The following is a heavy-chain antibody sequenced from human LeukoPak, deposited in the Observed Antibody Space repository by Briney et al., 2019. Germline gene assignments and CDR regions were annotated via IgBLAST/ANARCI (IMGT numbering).Heavy chain of an antibody. V-gene: IGHV3-21*06. Sequence: VGSLRLSCAASGFTFSRFNMNWVRQAPGKGLEWVSFISLSGSYMYYADSVKGRFTITRDNARNSLYLQMDSMRAEDTAVYYCARENILEDTSTVDYWGQGTLVTVSS. CDR3: ARENILEDTSTVDY. J-gene: IGHJ4*02. CDR1: GFTFSRFN. D-gene: IGHD5-12*01. CDR2: ISLSGSYM.